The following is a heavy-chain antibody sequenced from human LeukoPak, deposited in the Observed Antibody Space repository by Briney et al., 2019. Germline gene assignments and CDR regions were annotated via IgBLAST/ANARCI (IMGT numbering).Heavy chain of an antibody. CDR1: GFTFDDYA. CDR3: AKAFDSSGFYGMDV. D-gene: IGHD3-22*01. Sequence: PGGSLRLSCAASGFTFDDYAMHWVRQAPGKGLEWVSLISWDGGSTYYADSVKGRFTISRDNSKNSLYLQMNSLRAEDTALYYCAKAFDSSGFYGMDVWGQGTTVTVSS. J-gene: IGHJ6*02. CDR2: ISWDGGST. V-gene: IGHV3-43D*03.